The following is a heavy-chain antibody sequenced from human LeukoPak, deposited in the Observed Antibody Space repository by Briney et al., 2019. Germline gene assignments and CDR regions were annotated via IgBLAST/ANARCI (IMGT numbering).Heavy chain of an antibody. CDR2: IYSGGST. CDR3: ARDSLPASYSSGWYDFFDY. D-gene: IGHD6-19*01. J-gene: IGHJ4*02. V-gene: IGHV3-53*01. CDR1: GFTFSSYS. Sequence: PGGSLRLSCAASGFTFSSYSMSWVRQAPGKGLEWVSVIYSGGSTYYADSVKGRFTISRDNSKNTLYLQMNSLRAEDTAVYYCARDSLPASYSSGWYDFFDYWGQGTLVTVSS.